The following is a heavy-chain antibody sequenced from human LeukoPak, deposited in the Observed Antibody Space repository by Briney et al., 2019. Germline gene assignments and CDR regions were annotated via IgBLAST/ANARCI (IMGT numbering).Heavy chain of an antibody. CDR1: GGSISSYY. Sequence: SETLSLTCTVSGGSISSYYWSWIRQPAGKGLEWIGRIYTSGSTNYNPSLKSRVTMSVDTSKNQFSLKLSSVTAADTAVYYCARDKGRYFDRRGAFDIWGQGTMVTVSS. V-gene: IGHV4-4*07. CDR2: IYTSGST. CDR3: ARDKGRYFDRRGAFDI. J-gene: IGHJ3*02. D-gene: IGHD3-9*01.